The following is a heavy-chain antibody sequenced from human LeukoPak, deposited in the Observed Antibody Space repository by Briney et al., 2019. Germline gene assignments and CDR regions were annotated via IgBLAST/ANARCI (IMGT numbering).Heavy chain of an antibody. CDR3: ARDVRSSWYTTINWFDP. CDR1: GGSISSTSYY. Sequence: SETLSLTCTVSGGSISSTSYYWGWIRQPPGKGLEWIGSISYSGTTYYNPSLKSRVTISVDTSKNQFSLKLSSVTAADTAVYYCARDVRSSWYTTINWFDPWGQGTLVTVSS. J-gene: IGHJ5*02. CDR2: ISYSGTT. V-gene: IGHV4-39*07. D-gene: IGHD6-13*01.